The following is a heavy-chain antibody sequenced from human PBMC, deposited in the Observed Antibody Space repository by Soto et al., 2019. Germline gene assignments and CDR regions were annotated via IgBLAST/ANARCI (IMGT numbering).Heavy chain of an antibody. CDR2: ISAYNGNT. Sequence: ASVKVSCRASGYTFTSYGISWVQQDHGQGLEWMGWISAYNGNTNYAQKLQGRVTMTTDTSTSTAYMELRSLRSDDTAVYYCARVFKDILTGQPPHYYYYMDVWGKGTTVTVSS. CDR1: GYTFTSYG. D-gene: IGHD3-9*01. CDR3: ARVFKDILTGQPPHYYYYMDV. J-gene: IGHJ6*03. V-gene: IGHV1-18*01.